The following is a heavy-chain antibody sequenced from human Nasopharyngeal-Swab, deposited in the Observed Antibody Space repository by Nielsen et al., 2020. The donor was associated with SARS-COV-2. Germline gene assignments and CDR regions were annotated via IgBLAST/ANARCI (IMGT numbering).Heavy chain of an antibody. CDR1: GAFISGHH. CDR2: VSYSGIT. CDR3: AREEYYYDSSGNYYRAFDN. D-gene: IGHD3-22*01. V-gene: IGHV4-59*11. Sequence: SETLSLTCTVSGAFISGHHWSWIRQPPGKGLEWIGYVSYSGITNYNPSLNSRVTFSADSSKNQFSLELGSVTAADTAVYYCAREEYYYDSSGNYYRAFDNWGQGTLVSVSS. J-gene: IGHJ4*02.